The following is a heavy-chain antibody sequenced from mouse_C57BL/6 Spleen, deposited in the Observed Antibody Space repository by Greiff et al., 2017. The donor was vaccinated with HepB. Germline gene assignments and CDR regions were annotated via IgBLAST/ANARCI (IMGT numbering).Heavy chain of an antibody. CDR2: ISNGGGST. Sequence: EVKLMESGGGLVQPGGSLKLSCAASGFTFSDYYMYWVRQTPEKRLEWVAYISNGGGSTYYPDTVKGRFTISRDNAKNTLYLQMSRLKSEDTAMYYCARQNYYGSIDYWGQGTTLTVSS. V-gene: IGHV5-12*01. J-gene: IGHJ2*01. CDR1: GFTFSDYY. D-gene: IGHD1-1*01. CDR3: ARQNYYGSIDY.